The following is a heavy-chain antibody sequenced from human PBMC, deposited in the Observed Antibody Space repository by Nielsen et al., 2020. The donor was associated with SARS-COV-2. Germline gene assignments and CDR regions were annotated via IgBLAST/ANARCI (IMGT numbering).Heavy chain of an antibody. V-gene: IGHV4-4*02. D-gene: IGHD5-12*01. CDR1: GGSIITDDW. J-gene: IGHJ3*02. CDR3: ARSGYSINYYSFHAFDI. CDR2: IYHSGST. Sequence: SETLSLTCTVSGGSIITDDWWSWVRQSPGKVEWIGEIYHSGSTEYNPSLESRVTMSVDKSKNQFSLRLNSVTAADTAVYYCARSGYSINYYSFHAFDIWGQGTMVTVSS.